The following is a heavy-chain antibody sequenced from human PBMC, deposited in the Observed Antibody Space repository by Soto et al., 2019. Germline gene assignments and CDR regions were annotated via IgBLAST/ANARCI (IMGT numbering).Heavy chain of an antibody. V-gene: IGHV3-15*01. J-gene: IGHJ4*02. CDR3: TTGMVGATTLADY. CDR1: GFTFSNAW. Sequence: GGSLRLSCAASGFTFSNAWMSWVRQAPGKGLEWVGRIKSKTDGGTTDYAAPVKGRFTISRDDSKNTLYLQMNSLKTEDTAVYYCTTGMVGATTLADYWGQGTLVTVSS. CDR2: IKSKTDGGTT. D-gene: IGHD1-26*01.